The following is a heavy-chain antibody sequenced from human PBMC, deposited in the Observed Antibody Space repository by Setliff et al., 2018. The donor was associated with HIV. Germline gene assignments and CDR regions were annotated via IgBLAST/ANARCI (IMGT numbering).Heavy chain of an antibody. D-gene: IGHD3-22*01. Sequence: SETLSLTCDVSGFSISSRYYWGWIRQSPGKGLEWIGNIYHTGSSYYNPSLNDRAPISLDTSKNQFSLKLNSVTAADTAVYDCARDVLDLVISFYGFWGQGIPVTVSS. J-gene: IGHJ4*02. V-gene: IGHV4-38-2*02. CDR2: IYHTGSS. CDR1: GFSISSRYY. CDR3: ARDVLDLVISFYGF.